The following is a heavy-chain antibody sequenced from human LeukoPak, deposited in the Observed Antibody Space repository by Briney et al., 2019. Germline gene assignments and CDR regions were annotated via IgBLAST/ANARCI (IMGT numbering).Heavy chain of an antibody. D-gene: IGHD3-10*01. CDR1: GSTFSNYW. CDR2: IYPDDSQT. J-gene: IGHJ4*02. Sequence: GASLKISYKGSGSTFSNYWIGWVRPMPGKGLEWMGIIYPDDSQTRYSPSFQGQVTISADKSTNTAYLQWSSLKAADSAIYYCAKSFSAARAVTVNFDYWGQGTLVTVSS. V-gene: IGHV5-51*01. CDR3: AKSFSAARAVTVNFDY.